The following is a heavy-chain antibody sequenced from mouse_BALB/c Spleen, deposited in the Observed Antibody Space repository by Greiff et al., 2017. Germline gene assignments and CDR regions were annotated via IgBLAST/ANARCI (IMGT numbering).Heavy chain of an antibody. CDR3: AKFAYAMDY. CDR1: GYSITSGYY. Sequence: DVKLVESGPGLVKPSQSLSLTCSVTGYSITSGYYWNWIRQFPGNKLEWMGYISYDGSNNYNPSLKNRISITRDTSKNQFFLKLNSVTTEDTATYYCAKFAYAMDYWGQGTSVTVSS. J-gene: IGHJ4*01. V-gene: IGHV3-6*02. CDR2: ISYDGSN.